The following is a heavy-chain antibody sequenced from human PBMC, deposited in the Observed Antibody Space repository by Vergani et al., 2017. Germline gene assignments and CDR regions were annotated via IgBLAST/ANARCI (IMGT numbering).Heavy chain of an antibody. CDR3: ARAVVVVAALDY. CDR2: LSSSSSYI. J-gene: IGHJ4*02. Sequence: EVQLVESGGGLVQPGGSLRLSCAASGFTFSSYSMNWVRQAPGKGLEWVSSLSSSSSYIYYADSVKGRFTISRDNAKNSLYLQMNSLRAEDTSVYYCARAVVVVAALDYWGQGTLVTVSS. V-gene: IGHV3-21*02. D-gene: IGHD2-15*01. CDR1: GFTFSSYS.